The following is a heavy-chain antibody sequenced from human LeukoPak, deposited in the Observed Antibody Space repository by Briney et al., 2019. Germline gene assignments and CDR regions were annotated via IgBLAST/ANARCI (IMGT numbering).Heavy chain of an antibody. Sequence: SGGSLRLSCAASGFTFSSYAMHWVRQAPGKGLEWVAVISYDGSNKYYADSVKGRFTISRDNSKNTLYLQMNSLRAEDTAVYYCARDMVRGFVKYYFDYWGQGTLVTASS. J-gene: IGHJ4*02. CDR2: ISYDGSNK. CDR3: ARDMVRGFVKYYFDY. D-gene: IGHD3-10*01. CDR1: GFTFSSYA. V-gene: IGHV3-30-3*01.